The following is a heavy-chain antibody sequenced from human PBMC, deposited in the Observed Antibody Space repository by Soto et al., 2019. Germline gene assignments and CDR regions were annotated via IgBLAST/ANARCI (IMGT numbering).Heavy chain of an antibody. CDR3: GREFGYFGWSPTGYYYYGMDV. CDR2: INPNSGGT. D-gene: IGHD3-9*01. CDR1: GYTFTGYY. J-gene: IGHJ6*02. V-gene: IGHV1-2*02. Sequence: ASVKVSCKASGYTFTGYYMHGVRQAPGQGLEWMGWINPNSGGTNYAQKFQGRVTMTRDTSISTAYMELSRLRSDDTAVYYCGREFGYFGWSPTGYYYYGMDVLGQGTTLTVCS.